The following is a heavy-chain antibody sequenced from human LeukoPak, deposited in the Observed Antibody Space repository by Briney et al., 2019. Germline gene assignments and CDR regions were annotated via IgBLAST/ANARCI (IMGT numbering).Heavy chain of an antibody. J-gene: IGHJ6*03. Sequence: PSETLSLTCTVSGGSISSYYWSWIRQPAGKGLEWIGRIYTSGSTNYNPSLKSRVTMSVDTSKNQFSLKLSSVTAADTAVYYCASGYNWNDGGYYYYMDVWGKGTTVTVSS. D-gene: IGHD1-1*01. CDR3: ASGYNWNDGGYYYYMDV. V-gene: IGHV4-4*07. CDR2: IYTSGST. CDR1: GGSISSYY.